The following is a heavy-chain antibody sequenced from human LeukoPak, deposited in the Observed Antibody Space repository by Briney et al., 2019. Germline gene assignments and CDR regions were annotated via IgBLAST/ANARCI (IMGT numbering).Heavy chain of an antibody. CDR1: GGSISSGDHY. J-gene: IGHJ4*02. V-gene: IGHV4-30-4*01. CDR3: ARDLSDSGYDHFDY. CDR2: IYYSGST. Sequence: NPSETLSLTCTVSGGSISSGDHYWSWIRQPPGKGLEWIGYIYYSGSTYYNPSLKSRVTISVDTSKNQFSLKLSSVTAADTAVYYCARDLSDSGYDHFDYWGQGTLVTVSS. D-gene: IGHD5-12*01.